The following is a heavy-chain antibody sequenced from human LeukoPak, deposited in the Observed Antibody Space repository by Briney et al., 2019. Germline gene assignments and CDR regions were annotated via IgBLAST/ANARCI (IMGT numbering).Heavy chain of an antibody. CDR2: ISSSSSTI. Sequence: GGSLRLSCAASGFTFSSYEMNWVRQAPGKGLEWVSYISSSSSTIYYADSVKGRFTISRDNAKNSLYLQMNSLRAEDTAVYYCAREGGGSNHYYMDVWGKGTTVTVSS. V-gene: IGHV3-48*01. CDR1: GFTFSSYE. CDR3: AREGGGSNHYYMDV. J-gene: IGHJ6*03. D-gene: IGHD2-15*01.